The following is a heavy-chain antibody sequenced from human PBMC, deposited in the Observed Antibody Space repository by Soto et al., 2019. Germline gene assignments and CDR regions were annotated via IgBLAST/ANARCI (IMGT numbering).Heavy chain of an antibody. D-gene: IGHD3-22*01. CDR2: INKSAST. CDR1: GASFSGYY. J-gene: IGHJ4*02. Sequence: ETRCSTGAGHGASFSGYYWSWIRQPPGKGLEGIGEINKSASTNYNPSLKSLVTISVDTAKNQFSLKLSSVTDADTAVYYSARGDYYDSSGSLNPWYDYWGQGTLVTVYS. V-gene: IGHV4-34*01. CDR3: ARGDYYDSSGSLNPWYDY.